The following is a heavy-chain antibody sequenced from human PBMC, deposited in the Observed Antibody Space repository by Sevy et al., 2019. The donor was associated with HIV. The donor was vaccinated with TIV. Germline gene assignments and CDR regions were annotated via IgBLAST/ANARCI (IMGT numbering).Heavy chain of an antibody. Sequence: GGSLRLSCAASGFTFSSYAMSWVRQAPGKGLEWVSAISGSGGSTYYAGSVKGRFTISRDNSKNTLYLQMNSLRAEDTAVYYCAKKGRFRELFAWGQGTLVTVSS. V-gene: IGHV3-23*01. CDR3: AKKGRFRELFA. CDR2: ISGSGGST. CDR1: GFTFSSYA. D-gene: IGHD3-10*01. J-gene: IGHJ4*02.